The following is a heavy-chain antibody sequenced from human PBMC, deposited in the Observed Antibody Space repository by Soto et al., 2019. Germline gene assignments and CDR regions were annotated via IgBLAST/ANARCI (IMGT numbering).Heavy chain of an antibody. J-gene: IGHJ6*02. D-gene: IGHD2-2*01. CDR2: IDPSDSYT. CDR3: ARRPGYCSSTSCPAYYYGMDV. CDR1: GYSFTSYW. V-gene: IGHV5-10-1*01. Sequence: GESLKISCKGSGYSFTSYWISWVRQMPGKGLEWMGRIDPSDSYTNYSPSFQGHVTISADKSISTAYLQWSSLKASDTAMYYCARRPGYCSSTSCPAYYYGMDVWGQGTMVTVSS.